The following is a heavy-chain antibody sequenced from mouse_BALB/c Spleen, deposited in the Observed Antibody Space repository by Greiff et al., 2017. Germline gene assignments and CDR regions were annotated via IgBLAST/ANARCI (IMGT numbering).Heavy chain of an antibody. V-gene: IGHV14-3*02. CDR1: GFNIKDTY. J-gene: IGHJ3*01. CDR2: IDPANGNT. D-gene: IGHD4-1*01. Sequence: VQLQQSGAELVKPGASVKLSCTASGFNIKDTYMHWVKQRPEQGLEWIGRIDPANGNTKYDPKFQGKATITADTSSNTAYLQLSSLTSEDTAVYYCARERTGTGWFAYWGQGTLVTVSA. CDR3: ARERTGTGWFAY.